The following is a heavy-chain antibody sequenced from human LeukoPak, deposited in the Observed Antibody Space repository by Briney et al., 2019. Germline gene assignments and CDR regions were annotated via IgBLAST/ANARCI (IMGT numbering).Heavy chain of an antibody. D-gene: IGHD2-21*01. CDR3: LRDGASHEHFDH. J-gene: IGHJ4*02. CDR2: INPDGSTT. Sequence: GRSLRLSCAASGFTFSTYWMYWVRQDPGKGLVWVSRINPDGSTTNYADSVEGRFAMSRDNAKNTLYLQMNSLRGEDTAVYYCLRDGASHEHFDHWGQGTLVTVSS. CDR1: GFTFSTYW. V-gene: IGHV3-74*01.